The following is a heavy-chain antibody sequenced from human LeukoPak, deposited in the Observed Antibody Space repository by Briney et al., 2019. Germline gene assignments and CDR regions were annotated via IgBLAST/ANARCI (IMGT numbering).Heavy chain of an antibody. CDR2: ITSSSGTI. CDR3: AKPGIAARHFDY. CDR1: GLTFSSYS. V-gene: IGHV3-48*01. Sequence: GGSLRLSCAASGLTFSSYSMNWVRQAPGKGLEWVSYITSSSGTIYYTDSVKGRFTISRDTAKNSLYLQMNSLRVEDTAVYYCAKPGIAARHFDYWGQGTLVTVSS. D-gene: IGHD6-6*01. J-gene: IGHJ4*02.